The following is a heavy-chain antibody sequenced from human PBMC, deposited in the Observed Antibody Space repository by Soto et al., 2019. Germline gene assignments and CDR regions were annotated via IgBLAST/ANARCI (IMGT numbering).Heavy chain of an antibody. J-gene: IGHJ4*02. CDR3: AKVSSGWYGGNYFDY. V-gene: IGHV3-23*01. CDR2: ISGSGGST. Sequence: EVQLLESGGGLVQPGGSLRLSCAASGFTFSSYAMSWVRQAPGKGLEWVSAISGSGGSTYYADSVKGRFTISRDNSKNTLYLQMNSLRAEDTAVDYCAKVSSGWYGGNYFDYWGQGTLVTVSS. D-gene: IGHD6-19*01. CDR1: GFTFSSYA.